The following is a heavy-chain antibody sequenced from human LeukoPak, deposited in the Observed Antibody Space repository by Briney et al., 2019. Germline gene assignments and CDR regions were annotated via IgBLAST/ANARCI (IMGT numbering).Heavy chain of an antibody. D-gene: IGHD3-22*01. CDR3: ARDHESSGYPTSDY. J-gene: IGHJ4*02. CDR2: IKAGAEAT. V-gene: IGHV3-23*01. Sequence: GGSLRLSCEASGFTFSTYIMTWVRQAPGKGLEWVSTIKAGAEATFYADSVKDRFTISRDNSKNTLYLQMNSLRADDTALYFCARDHESSGYPTSDYWGRETLVTVSS. CDR1: GFTFSTYI.